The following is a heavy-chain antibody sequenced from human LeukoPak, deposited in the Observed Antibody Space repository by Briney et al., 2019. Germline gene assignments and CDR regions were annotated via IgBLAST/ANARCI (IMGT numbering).Heavy chain of an antibody. CDR3: ARDTGPYSGGWAMGY. J-gene: IGHJ4*02. V-gene: IGHV4-59*01. Sequence: SGTLSLTCTGSGGTIISYYWSWIRQPPGKGLAWIGYVFYSGSTNYNASLKGRVTISVDTSKNQFSLKLSCVTAADTAVYYCARDTGPYSGGWAMGYWGQGTLVTASS. CDR1: GGTIISYY. CDR2: VFYSGST. D-gene: IGHD6-19*01.